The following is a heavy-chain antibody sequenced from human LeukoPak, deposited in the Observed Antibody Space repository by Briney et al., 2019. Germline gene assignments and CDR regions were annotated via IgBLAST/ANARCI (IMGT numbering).Heavy chain of an antibody. D-gene: IGHD6-13*01. CDR1: GYTFTSYG. J-gene: IGHJ4*02. Sequence: ASVKVSCKASGYTFTSYGISWVRQAPGQGLEWMGWISNYNGNTNYAQKIQGGVTMTTDTSTSTAYMELRSLRSDDTAVYYCARDLPYSSSWESIDYWGQGTLVTVSS. CDR2: ISNYNGNT. V-gene: IGHV1-18*01. CDR3: ARDLPYSSSWESIDY.